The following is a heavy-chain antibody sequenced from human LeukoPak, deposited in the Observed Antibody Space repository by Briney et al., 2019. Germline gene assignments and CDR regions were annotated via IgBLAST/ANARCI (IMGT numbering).Heavy chain of an antibody. V-gene: IGHV5-51*01. CDR2: IYPDDSNT. Sequence: GESLKISCKGSGYSFTNYWIGWVRQMPGKGLEWMGIIYPDDSNTKYSPSFQGLDTISADKSISTAYLQWSSLKASDTAMYYCARQSITIFGVPRGWFDPWGQGTLVTVSS. D-gene: IGHD3-3*01. J-gene: IGHJ5*02. CDR1: GYSFTNYW. CDR3: ARQSITIFGVPRGWFDP.